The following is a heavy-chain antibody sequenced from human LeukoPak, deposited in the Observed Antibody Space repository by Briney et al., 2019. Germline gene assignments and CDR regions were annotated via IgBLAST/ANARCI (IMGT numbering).Heavy chain of an antibody. CDR3: ARDKPSNTVRGVIAFDY. D-gene: IGHD3-10*01. Sequence: GGSLRLSCAASGFTFSSYSMNWVRQAPGKGLEWDSYISSSISTIYYADSVKGRFTISRDNAKNSLYLQMNSMRAEDTGVYYCARDKPSNTVRGVIAFDYWGEGTLVTVSS. CDR2: ISSSISTI. J-gene: IGHJ4*02. CDR1: GFTFSSYS. V-gene: IGHV3-48*01.